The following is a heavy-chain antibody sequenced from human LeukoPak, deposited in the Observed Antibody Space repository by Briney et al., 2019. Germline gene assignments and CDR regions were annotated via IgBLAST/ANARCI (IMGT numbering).Heavy chain of an antibody. CDR3: ARDDSVEDTAWWFDP. J-gene: IGHJ5*02. D-gene: IGHD4-23*01. Sequence: ASVKVSCKASGYTFTGYYMHWVRQAPGQGLEWMGIINPSGGSTSYAQKFQGRVTMTRDMSTSTDYMELSSLRSEDTAVYYCARDDSVEDTAWWFDPWGQGTLVTVSS. CDR2: INPSGGST. V-gene: IGHV1-46*01. CDR1: GYTFTGYY.